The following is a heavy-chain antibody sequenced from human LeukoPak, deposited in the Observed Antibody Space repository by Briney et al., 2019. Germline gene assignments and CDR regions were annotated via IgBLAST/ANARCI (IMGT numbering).Heavy chain of an antibody. V-gene: IGHV3-33*06. D-gene: IGHD2-15*01. Sequence: GGSLRLSCAASGFTFSSYGMHWVRQAPGKGLEWVAVIWYDGSNKYYADSVKGRFTISRDNSKNTLYLQMNSLRAEDTAVYYCAKDQSQVVVAATPDYWGQGTLVTVSS. J-gene: IGHJ4*02. CDR2: IWYDGSNK. CDR3: AKDQSQVVVAATPDY. CDR1: GFTFSSYG.